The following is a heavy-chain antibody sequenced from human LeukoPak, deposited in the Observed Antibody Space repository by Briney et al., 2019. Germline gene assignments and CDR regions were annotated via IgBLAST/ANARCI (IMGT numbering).Heavy chain of an antibody. V-gene: IGHV3-23*01. Sequence: GGSLRLSCAASGCTFSIYAMSWVRQAPGKGLEWVSGISGSSSHTMDADSVRGRFTISRDNTRNTLYLHMNNVRAEDTALYYCAKEHDYSNAAPEWGFDSWGQGTRVTVSS. CDR2: ISGSSSHT. J-gene: IGHJ4*02. D-gene: IGHD3-3*01. CDR1: GCTFSIYA. CDR3: AKEHDYSNAAPEWGFDS.